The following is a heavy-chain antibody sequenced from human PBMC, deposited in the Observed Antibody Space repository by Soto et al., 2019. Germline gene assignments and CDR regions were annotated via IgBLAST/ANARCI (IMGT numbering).Heavy chain of an antibody. CDR2: INHSGST. Sequence: SETLSLTCAVYGGSFSCYYWIWIRQPPGKGLEWIGEINHSGSTNYNPSLKSRVTISVDTSKNQFSLKLSSVTAADTAVYYCARGPQRYYDFWSGKDWFDPWGQGTLVTVSS. CDR1: GGSFSCYY. CDR3: ARGPQRYYDFWSGKDWFDP. J-gene: IGHJ5*02. V-gene: IGHV4-34*01. D-gene: IGHD3-3*01.